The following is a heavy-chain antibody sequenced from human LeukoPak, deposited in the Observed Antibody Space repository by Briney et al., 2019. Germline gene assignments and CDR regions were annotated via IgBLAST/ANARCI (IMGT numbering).Heavy chain of an antibody. CDR1: GGSISSGGYY. CDR3: ARETRTTVVTPYDY. V-gene: IGHV4-30-2*01. CDR2: ISHSGTT. Sequence: SQTLSLTCTVSGGSISSGGYYWSWIRQPPGKGLEWIGYISHSGTTYYNPSLKSRVTISVDTSKNQFSLKLSSVTAADTAVYYCARETRTTVVTPYDYWGQGTLVTVSS. J-gene: IGHJ4*02. D-gene: IGHD4-23*01.